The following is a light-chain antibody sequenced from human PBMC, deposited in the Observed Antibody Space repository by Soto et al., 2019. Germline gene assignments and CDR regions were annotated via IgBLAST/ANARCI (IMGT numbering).Light chain of an antibody. CDR1: QSVSSN. V-gene: IGKV3-15*01. CDR3: QQYNNWPPDVVRGT. CDR2: GAS. J-gene: IGKJ2*02. Sequence: EIVMTQSPATLSVSPGERATLSCRASQSVSSNLAWYQQKPGQAPRLLIYGASTRATGIPARFSGSGSGTEFTLTISSLQSEDFAVYYCQQYNNWPPDVVRGTFGQGTKLEIK.